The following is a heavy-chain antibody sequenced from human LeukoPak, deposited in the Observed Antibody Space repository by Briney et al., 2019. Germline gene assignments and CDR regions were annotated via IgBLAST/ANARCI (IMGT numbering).Heavy chain of an antibody. CDR1: GGSIGLHH. D-gene: IGHD3-10*01. CDR3: ARDRAAGSDWLDP. J-gene: IGHJ5*02. V-gene: IGHV4-59*11. CDR2: VYYNGST. Sequence: PSETLSLTCTVSGGSIGLHHWTWIRQPPGKGLEWIGYVYYNGSTKYNLSLKSRVTISIDTPKNQFSLKLSSLTAADSAVYYCARDRAAGSDWLDPWGQGTLVTVSS.